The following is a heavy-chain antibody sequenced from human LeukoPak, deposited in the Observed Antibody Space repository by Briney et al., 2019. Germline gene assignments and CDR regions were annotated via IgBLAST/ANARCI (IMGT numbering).Heavy chain of an antibody. CDR2: IYPGDSDT. D-gene: IGHD6-19*01. CDR3: ARLKMRGWSSWPPFYNWFDP. Sequence: GESLKISCKGSGYSFTSYWIGWVRRMPGKGLEWMGIIYPGDSDTRYSPSFQGQVTISADKSISTAYLQWSSLKASDTAMYYCARLKMRGWSSWPPFYNWFDPWGQGALVTVSS. J-gene: IGHJ5*02. V-gene: IGHV5-51*01. CDR1: GYSFTSYW.